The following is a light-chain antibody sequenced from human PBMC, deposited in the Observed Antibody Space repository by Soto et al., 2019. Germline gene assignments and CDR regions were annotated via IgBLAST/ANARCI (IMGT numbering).Light chain of an antibody. CDR2: GAS. J-gene: IGKJ3*01. V-gene: IGKV3-20*01. CDR1: QSVSSNY. Sequence: EIVLTQSPGTLSLSPGERATLSCRVSQSVSSNYLAWYQRKPGQAPRLLIYGASRKASGIPDRFSGSGSGTDFTLTISRLEPEDFAVYYCQQYGGSPPFTFGPGTEVDIK. CDR3: QQYGGSPPFT.